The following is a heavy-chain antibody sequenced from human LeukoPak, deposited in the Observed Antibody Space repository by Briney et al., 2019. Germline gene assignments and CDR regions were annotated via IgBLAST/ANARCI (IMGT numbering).Heavy chain of an antibody. Sequence: ASVKVSCKASGYTFTSYDINWVRQATGQGLEWMGWMNPNSGNTGYAQKFQGRATITRNTSISTAYMELSSPRAEDTAVYYCARDPRGPDMTRNAFDIWGQGTMVTVSS. J-gene: IGHJ3*02. CDR1: GYTFTSYD. D-gene: IGHD2-15*01. CDR3: ARDPRGPDMTRNAFDI. CDR2: MNPNSGNT. V-gene: IGHV1-8*03.